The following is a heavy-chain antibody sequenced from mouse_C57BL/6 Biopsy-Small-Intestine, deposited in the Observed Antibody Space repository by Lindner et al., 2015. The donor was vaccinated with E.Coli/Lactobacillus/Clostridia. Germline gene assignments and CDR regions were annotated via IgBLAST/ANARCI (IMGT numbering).Heavy chain of an antibody. D-gene: IGHD1-1*01. CDR3: ARLGGSSYFYFDY. CDR1: GYSITSDY. CDR2: INYSGAT. J-gene: IGHJ2*01. V-gene: IGHV3-8*01. Sequence: VQLQESGPGLAKPSQTLSLTCSVTGYSITSDYWNWIREFPGNKLEYMGYINYSGATYYNPFLKSRISITRDTSKNQFYLQLISVTTEDTATYYCARLGGSSYFYFDYWGQGTTLTVSS.